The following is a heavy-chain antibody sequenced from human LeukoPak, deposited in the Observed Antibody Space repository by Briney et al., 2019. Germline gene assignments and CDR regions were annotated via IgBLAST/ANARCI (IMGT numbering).Heavy chain of an antibody. Sequence: ASVKVSCKVSGYTLTELSMHRVRQAPGKGLEWMGGFDPEDGETIYAQKFQGRVTMTEDTSTDTAYMELSSLRSEDTAVYYCATWVQLERRWGYYYYYMDVWGKGTTVTVSS. CDR2: FDPEDGET. J-gene: IGHJ6*03. D-gene: IGHD1-1*01. CDR1: GYTLTELS. V-gene: IGHV1-24*01. CDR3: ATWVQLERRWGYYYYYMDV.